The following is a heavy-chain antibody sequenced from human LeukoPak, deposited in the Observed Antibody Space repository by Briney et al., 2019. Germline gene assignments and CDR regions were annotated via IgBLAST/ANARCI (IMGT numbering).Heavy chain of an antibody. CDR2: MYYSGST. Sequence: SETLSHTCTVSGGSISSYYWTWIRQPPGKGLEWIAYMYYSGSTSYNPSLKSRVTISVDTSKNQFSLKLSSVTAADTAVYFCARASYGANADYWGQGTLVTVSS. D-gene: IGHD4-23*01. V-gene: IGHV4-59*01. J-gene: IGHJ4*02. CDR3: ARASYGANADY. CDR1: GGSISSYY.